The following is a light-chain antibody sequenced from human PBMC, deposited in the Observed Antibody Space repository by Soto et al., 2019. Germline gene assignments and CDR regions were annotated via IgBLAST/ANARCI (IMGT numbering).Light chain of an antibody. CDR3: QQSYSTLLT. Sequence: DTPMTEFPSCLSASVGDIVTIICRASQSVSTRLAWYQQKPGKAPKVLIYAASTLQSGVPSRFSGSGSGTDFTLTISCLQSEDFATYHCQQSYSTLLTSGGGTKEDI. CDR1: QSVSTR. CDR2: AAS. V-gene: IGKV1-39*01. J-gene: IGKJ4*01.